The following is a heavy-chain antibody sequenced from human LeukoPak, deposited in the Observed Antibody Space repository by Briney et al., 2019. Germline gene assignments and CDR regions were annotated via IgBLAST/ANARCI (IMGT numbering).Heavy chain of an antibody. Sequence: SETLSLTCTVSGVSISSSNSYWGWIRQPPGKGLEWIGSIYYSGNTYYNASLKSQVSISIDTSKNQFSLRLTSVTAADTAVYYCARARSRNYYDSSGPFQHWGQGTLVTVSS. CDR3: ARARSRNYYDSSGPFQH. V-gene: IGHV4-39*01. CDR1: GVSISSSNSY. J-gene: IGHJ1*01. D-gene: IGHD3-22*01. CDR2: IYYSGNT.